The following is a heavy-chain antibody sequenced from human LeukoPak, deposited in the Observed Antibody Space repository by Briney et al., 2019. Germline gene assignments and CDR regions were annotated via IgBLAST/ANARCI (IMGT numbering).Heavy chain of an antibody. CDR1: GGSISSGGYY. V-gene: IGHV4-31*03. J-gene: IGHJ3*02. Sequence: PSETLSLTCTVSGGSISSGGYYWSWIRQHPGKDLEWIGYIYYSGSTYYNPSLKSRVTISVDTSKNQFSLKLSSVTAADTAVYYCTTDPNSLLLWFGEFITHDAFDIWGQGTMVTVSS. CDR3: TTDPNSLLLWFGEFITHDAFDI. D-gene: IGHD3-10*01. CDR2: IYYSGST.